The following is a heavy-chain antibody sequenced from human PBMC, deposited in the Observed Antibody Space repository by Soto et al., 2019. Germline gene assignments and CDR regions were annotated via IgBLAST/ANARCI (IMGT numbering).Heavy chain of an antibody. CDR2: ISDSGGST. CDR3: ATDKYYYHY. J-gene: IGHJ4*02. D-gene: IGHD6-6*01. CDR1: GFTFSSYA. V-gene: IGHV3-23*01. Sequence: EVQLLESGGGLVQPGGSLRLSCAASGFTFSSYAMSWVRQAPGKGLEWVSSISDSGGSTYYPDSVKGRFTISRDSSKNNLYLQMTSLRAEDTAVYYCATDKYYYHYWGQGTLVTVSS.